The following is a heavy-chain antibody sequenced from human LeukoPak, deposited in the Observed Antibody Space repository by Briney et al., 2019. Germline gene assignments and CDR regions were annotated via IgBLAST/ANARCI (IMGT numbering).Heavy chain of an antibody. Sequence: PGGSLRLSCAASGFTFRNYWMSWVRQAPGKGLEWVANIKEDGSEKHYVDSVKGRFTISRDNAKNSLYLQMNSLRAEDTALYYCAKDRDGYNLMLFDYWGQGTLVTVSS. V-gene: IGHV3-7*03. D-gene: IGHD5-24*01. CDR2: IKEDGSEK. CDR3: AKDRDGYNLMLFDY. CDR1: GFTFRNYW. J-gene: IGHJ4*02.